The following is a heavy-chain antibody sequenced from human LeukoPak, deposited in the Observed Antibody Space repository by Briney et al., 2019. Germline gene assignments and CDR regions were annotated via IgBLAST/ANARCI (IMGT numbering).Heavy chain of an antibody. D-gene: IGHD3-10*01. CDR1: GYTFTNYA. CDR2: IHPSTGNP. J-gene: IGHJ3*02. V-gene: IGHV7-4-1*02. Sequence: GASVKVSCKASGYTFTNYAMNWVRQAPGQGLEWMGWIHPSTGNPTYAQGFTGRFVFSLDTSVSTAYLQISSLKAEDTAVYYCARPGTPLLWFGETLPPDAFDIWGQGTMVTVSS. CDR3: ARPGTPLLWFGETLPPDAFDI.